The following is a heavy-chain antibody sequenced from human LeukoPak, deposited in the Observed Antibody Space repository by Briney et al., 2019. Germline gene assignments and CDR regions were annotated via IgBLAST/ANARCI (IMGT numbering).Heavy chain of an antibody. J-gene: IGHJ4*02. D-gene: IGHD6-13*01. CDR3: AAGPIAALDY. CDR1: GFTFSSYG. V-gene: IGHV3-33*08. CDR2: IWYGGSNK. Sequence: GRSLRLSCAASGFTFSSYGMHWVRQAPGKGLEWVAVIWYGGSNKYYADSVKGRFTISRDNSRNTLYLQMNSLRAEDTAVYYCAAGPIAALDYWGQGTLVTVSS.